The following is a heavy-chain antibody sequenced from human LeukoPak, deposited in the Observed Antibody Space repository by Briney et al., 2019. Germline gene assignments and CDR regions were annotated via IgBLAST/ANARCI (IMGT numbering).Heavy chain of an antibody. CDR3: AKSNGYGLVDI. D-gene: IGHD3-10*01. J-gene: IGHJ3*02. CDR2: IFYSGST. Sequence: GSPRLSCAASGFTFDDYAMHWVRQAPGKGLEWIGNIFYSGSTYYSPSLKSRVTISLDTSRNQFSLKLNSVTAADTAVYYCAKSNGYGLVDIWGQGTMVTVSS. CDR1: GFTFDDYA. V-gene: IGHV4-59*12.